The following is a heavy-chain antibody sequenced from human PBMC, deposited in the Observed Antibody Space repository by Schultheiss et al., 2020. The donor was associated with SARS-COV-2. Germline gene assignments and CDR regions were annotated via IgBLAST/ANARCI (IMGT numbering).Heavy chain of an antibody. Sequence: ESLKISCAASGFTFSSYGMHWVRQAPGKGLEWVGRIKSKTDGGTTDYAAPVKGRFTISRDDSKNTLYLQMNSLKTEDTAVYYCTTYTMIDAFDIWGQGTMVTVSS. CDR3: TTYTMIDAFDI. D-gene: IGHD3-22*01. CDR2: IKSKTDGGTT. J-gene: IGHJ3*02. CDR1: GFTFSSYG. V-gene: IGHV3-15*01.